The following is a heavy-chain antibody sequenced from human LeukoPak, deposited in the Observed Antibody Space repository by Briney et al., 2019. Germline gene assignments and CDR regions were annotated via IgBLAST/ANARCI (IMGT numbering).Heavy chain of an antibody. CDR3: ARERPNLAHP. D-gene: IGHD6-25*01. CDR1: GFIVSNSY. Sequence: PGGSLRLSCAASGFIVSNSYMSWVRQAPGKGLEWVSVIYSDGSTYYADSVKGRFTISRDNSKNTLNLQMNSLRAEDTTVYYCARERPNLAHPWGQGTLVTVSS. V-gene: IGHV3-66*01. CDR2: IYSDGST. J-gene: IGHJ5*02.